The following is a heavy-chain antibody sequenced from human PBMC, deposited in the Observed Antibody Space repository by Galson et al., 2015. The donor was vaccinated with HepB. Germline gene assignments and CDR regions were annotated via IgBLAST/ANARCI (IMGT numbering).Heavy chain of an antibody. CDR3: ARDRSHSLDY. V-gene: IGHV1-18*04. J-gene: IGHJ4*02. D-gene: IGHD3-16*02. CDR1: GYKFTDNG. CDR2: ISTNSGDT. Sequence: SVKVSCKASGYKFTDNGISWVRQAPGQGLEWLGWISTNSGDTKYIQRLQGRVTMTRDTSTSTAYMELRRLRSDDTAVYYCARDRSHSLDYWGQGTLVNVAS.